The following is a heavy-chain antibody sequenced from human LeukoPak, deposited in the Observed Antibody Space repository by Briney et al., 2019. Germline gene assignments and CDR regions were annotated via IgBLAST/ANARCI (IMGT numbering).Heavy chain of an antibody. D-gene: IGHD4-17*01. CDR2: INPDSGGT. Sequence: ASVKVSCKASGYTFTGYYIHWVRQAPGQGLEWMGWINPDSGGTNYAQKFQGRVTITRDTSASTAYMELSSLRSEDMAVYYCARGAPLLGDYLIIDYWGQGTLVTVSS. V-gene: IGHV1-2*02. CDR1: GYTFTGYY. CDR3: ARGAPLLGDYLIIDY. J-gene: IGHJ4*02.